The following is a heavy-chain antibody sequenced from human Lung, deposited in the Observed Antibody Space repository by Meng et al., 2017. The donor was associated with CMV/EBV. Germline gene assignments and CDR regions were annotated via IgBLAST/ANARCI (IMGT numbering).Heavy chain of an antibody. CDR1: GYTFTDHY. CDR3: ARDNDWGPDY. CDR2: IYPNSGGT. Sequence: ASXXVSCKASGYTFTDHYFNWVRQAPGQGLEWMGWIYPNSGGTHYAQKFQGRLTVTTDTSISTGYMELSSLGSDDTAVYYCARDNDWGPDYWGQGTLVTVSS. V-gene: IGHV1-2*02. J-gene: IGHJ4*02. D-gene: IGHD3-9*01.